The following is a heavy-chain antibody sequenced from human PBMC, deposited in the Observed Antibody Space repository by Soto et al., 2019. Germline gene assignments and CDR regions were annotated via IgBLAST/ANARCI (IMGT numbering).Heavy chain of an antibody. CDR2: ISWNGGGI. V-gene: IGHV3-9*01. J-gene: IGHJ4*02. CDR3: ARGYSGYDNAIDY. CDR1: GFTFDDYA. Sequence: EVQLVESGGGLVPPGRSLRLSCAASGFTFDDYAMHWVRLSPGKGLEWVSGISWNGGGIRYADSVKGRFTISRDNSKNTLYLQMNSLRAEDTAVYYCARGYSGYDNAIDYWGQGTLVTVSS. D-gene: IGHD5-12*01.